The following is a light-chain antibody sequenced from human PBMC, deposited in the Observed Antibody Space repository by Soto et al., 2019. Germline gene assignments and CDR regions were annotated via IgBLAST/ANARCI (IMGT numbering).Light chain of an antibody. V-gene: IGKV1-5*01. CDR3: QQYNNYST. J-gene: IGKJ1*01. CDR1: QSISDW. CDR2: DAS. Sequence: DIQMTQSPSTLSASVGDRVTITFRASQSISDWLAWFQLKPGKAPKLLIYDASSLESGVPSRFSGSGSGTEFTLTISSLQPDDFATYYCQQYNNYSTFGQGTKVDI.